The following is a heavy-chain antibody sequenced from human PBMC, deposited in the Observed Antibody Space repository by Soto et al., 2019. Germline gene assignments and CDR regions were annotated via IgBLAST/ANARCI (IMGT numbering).Heavy chain of an antibody. CDR3: ARDRNAAGSDY. CDR2: ISSGSTNI. D-gene: IGHD1-1*01. CDR1: GFTFSDFY. V-gene: IGHV3-11*01. J-gene: IGHJ4*02. Sequence: QVQLVESGGGLVKPGGSLGLSCAASGFTFSDFYMSWIRQAPGKGLEWISYISSGSTNIFYADSVKGRFTVSRDNAKNSVYLQMDSLRAEDTAVYYCARDRNAAGSDYWGQGTLVTVSS.